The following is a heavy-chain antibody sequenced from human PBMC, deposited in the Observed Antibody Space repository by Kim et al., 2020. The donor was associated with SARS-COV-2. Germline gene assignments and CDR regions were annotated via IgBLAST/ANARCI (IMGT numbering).Heavy chain of an antibody. CDR3: AKGRGAFDY. CDR1: GLTFSNYA. V-gene: IGHV3-23*01. J-gene: IGHJ4*02. Sequence: GGSLRLSCVASGLTFSNYAMSWVRQAPGQGLEWVSNISSGGVSTYYADSLKGRFTISRDNSKNTLYLQMNSLRADDTAVYYCAKGRGAFDYWGQGTLVTV. CDR2: ISSGGVST.